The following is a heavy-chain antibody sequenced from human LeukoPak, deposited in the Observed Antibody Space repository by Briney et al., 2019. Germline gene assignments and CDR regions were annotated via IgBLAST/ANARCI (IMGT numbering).Heavy chain of an antibody. Sequence: ASVKVSCKAPGYTFTSYGISWVRQAPGQGLEWMGWISAYNGNTNYAQKLQGRVTMTTDTSTSTAYMELRSLRSDDTAVYYCARGGNIVVVPAANYYFDYWGQGTLVTVSS. CDR1: GYTFTSYG. J-gene: IGHJ4*02. CDR3: ARGGNIVVVPAANYYFDY. CDR2: ISAYNGNT. V-gene: IGHV1-18*01. D-gene: IGHD2-2*01.